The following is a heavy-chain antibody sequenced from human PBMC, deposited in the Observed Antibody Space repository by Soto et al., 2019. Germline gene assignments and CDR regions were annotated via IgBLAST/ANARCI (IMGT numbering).Heavy chain of an antibody. CDR1: GGSISTGGYH. Sequence: SETLSLTCSVSGGSISTGGYHWTWIRQHPEKGLEWIGYIYYRGNTYYNPSLRSRLTMSVDTSTNQFSLNLTSVTAADTAVYYCARTSDLGFRYWFDPWGLGTLVTVSS. J-gene: IGHJ5*02. V-gene: IGHV4-31*03. CDR3: ARTSDLGFRYWFDP. D-gene: IGHD2-21*01. CDR2: IYYRGNT.